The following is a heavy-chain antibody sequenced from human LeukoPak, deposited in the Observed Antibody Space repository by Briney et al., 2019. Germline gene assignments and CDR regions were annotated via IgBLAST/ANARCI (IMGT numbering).Heavy chain of an antibody. D-gene: IGHD3-22*01. Sequence: GGSLRLSCAASGLTFSSYAMSWVRQAPGKGLEWVSAVSGSGGSGGSTYYADSVKGRFTISRDNAKNSLYLQMNSLRAEDTAVYYCARGKYDSSGYPLLGFDYWGQGTLVTVSS. CDR1: GLTFSSYA. CDR3: ARGKYDSSGYPLLGFDY. J-gene: IGHJ4*02. V-gene: IGHV3-23*01. CDR2: VSGSGGSGGST.